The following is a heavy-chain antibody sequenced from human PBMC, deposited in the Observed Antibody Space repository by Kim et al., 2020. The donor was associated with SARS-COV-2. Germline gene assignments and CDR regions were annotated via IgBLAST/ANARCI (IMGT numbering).Heavy chain of an antibody. CDR3: ARTVAGRIDVFDI. CDR2: IKQDGRRD. D-gene: IGHD6-19*01. CDR1: GFTFGRLTFGSFW. V-gene: IGHV3-7*03. J-gene: IGHJ3*02. Sequence: GGSLRLSCAASGFTFGRLTFGSFWMSWVRQAPGKGLEWVANIKQDGRRDYYVDSMKGRFTISRDNAQNSLYLHVTSLRVEDTAVYYCARTVAGRIDVFDIWGQGTRVTVSS.